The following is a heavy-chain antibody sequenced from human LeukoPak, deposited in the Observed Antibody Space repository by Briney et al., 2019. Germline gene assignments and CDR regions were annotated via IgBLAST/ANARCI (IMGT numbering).Heavy chain of an antibody. Sequence: ASVKVSCRASGCTFTSYGISWVRQAPGQGLEWMGWISAYNGNTNYAQKLQGRVTMTTDTSTSTAYMELRSLRSDDTAVYYCARDTGVLRYFDWLLHNYYYYGMDVWGKGTTVTVSS. J-gene: IGHJ6*04. CDR2: ISAYNGNT. D-gene: IGHD3-9*01. V-gene: IGHV1-18*04. CDR1: GCTFTSYG. CDR3: ARDTGVLRYFDWLLHNYYYYGMDV.